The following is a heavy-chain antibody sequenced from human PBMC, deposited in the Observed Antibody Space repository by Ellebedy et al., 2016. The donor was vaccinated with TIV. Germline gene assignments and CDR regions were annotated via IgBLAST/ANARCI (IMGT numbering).Heavy chain of an antibody. CDR1: GFTFSSYG. D-gene: IGHD3-3*01. CDR2: ISYDGSNK. J-gene: IGHJ6*02. CDR3: ARVPTRITIFGVVKNVRMDV. Sequence: PGGSLRLSCAASGFTFSSYGMHWVRQAPGKGLEWVAVISYDGSNKYYADSVKGRFTISRDNSKNTLYLQMNSLRAEDTAVYYCARVPTRITIFGVVKNVRMDVWGQGTTVTVSS. V-gene: IGHV3-30*03.